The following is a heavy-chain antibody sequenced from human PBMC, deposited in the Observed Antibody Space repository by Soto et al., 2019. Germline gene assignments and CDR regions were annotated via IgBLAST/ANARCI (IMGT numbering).Heavy chain of an antibody. Sequence: SETLSLTCAVYGGSFSGYYWSWIRQPPGKGLEWIGEINHSGSTNYNPSLKSRVTISVDTSKNQFSLKLSSVTAADTAVYYCARELTGTGVVSGGSSWGQGTLVTVSS. CDR2: INHSGST. V-gene: IGHV4-34*01. CDR1: GGSFSGYY. CDR3: ARELTGTGVVSGGSS. J-gene: IGHJ4*02. D-gene: IGHD2-15*01.